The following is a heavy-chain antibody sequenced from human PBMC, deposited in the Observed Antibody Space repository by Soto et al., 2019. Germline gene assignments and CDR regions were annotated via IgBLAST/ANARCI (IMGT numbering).Heavy chain of an antibody. CDR2: IDPSDSYT. J-gene: IGHJ6*02. V-gene: IGHV5-10-1*01. CDR3: ARLGIAAAGGYYYYYGMDV. D-gene: IGHD6-13*01. Sequence: GESLKISCKGSGYSFTSYWISWVRQMPGKGLEWMGRIDPSDSYTNYSPSFQGHVTISADKSISTAYLQWSSLKASDTAMYYCARLGIAAAGGYYYYYGMDVWGQGTTVIVSS. CDR1: GYSFTSYW.